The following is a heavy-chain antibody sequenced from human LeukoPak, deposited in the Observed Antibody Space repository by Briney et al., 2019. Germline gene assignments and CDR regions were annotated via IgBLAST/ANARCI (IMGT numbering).Heavy chain of an antibody. CDR1: GFTFSGYW. CDR2: IDNDGHGI. D-gene: IGHD3-3*01. Sequence: GGSLRLSCVTSGFTFSGYWMHWVRQGPEKGLELASRIDNDGHGIIYADSVKGRFTTSRDNVKNTLYLQMNSLRVEDTAVYYCAAGGGWDPSFGVVTHIDAWGKGTTVVVS. CDR3: AAGGGWDPSFGVVTHIDA. J-gene: IGHJ6*03. V-gene: IGHV3-74*01.